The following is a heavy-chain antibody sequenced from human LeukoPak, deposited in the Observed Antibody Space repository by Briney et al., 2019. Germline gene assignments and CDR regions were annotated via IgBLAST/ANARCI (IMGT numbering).Heavy chain of an antibody. CDR1: GFTFSSYG. CDR2: IRYDGSNK. J-gene: IGHJ4*02. CDR3: AKDGQQPPGY. D-gene: IGHD6-13*01. Sequence: SGGSLRLSCAASGFTFSSYGMHWVRQAPGKGLEWVAFIRYDGSNKYYADSVKGRFTISRDNSKNTLYPQMNSLRAEDTAVYYCAKDGQQPPGYWGQGTLVTVSS. V-gene: IGHV3-30*02.